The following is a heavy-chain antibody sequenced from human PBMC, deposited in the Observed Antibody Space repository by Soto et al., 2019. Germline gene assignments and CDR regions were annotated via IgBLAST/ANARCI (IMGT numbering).Heavy chain of an antibody. CDR1: GFIFSNYA. D-gene: IGHD3-10*01. CDR3: ARVLFYGSGSQNNWLGP. CDR2: ISGDATDT. Sequence: PGGSLRLSCAASGFIFSNYAMNWVRQAPGKGLEWVSSISGDATDTYYADSVKGRFAVSRENSKNTVYLQMNSLRAEDTAVYYCARVLFYGSGSQNNWLGPWGQGTLVTVSS. V-gene: IGHV3-23*01. J-gene: IGHJ5*02.